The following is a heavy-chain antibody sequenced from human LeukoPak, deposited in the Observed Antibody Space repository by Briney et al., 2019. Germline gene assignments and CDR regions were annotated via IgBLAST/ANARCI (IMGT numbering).Heavy chain of an antibody. V-gene: IGHV3-30-3*01. CDR2: ISYDGSNK. D-gene: IGHD3-9*01. CDR1: GFTFSSYA. J-gene: IGHJ3*02. CDR3: WVRYSPDAFDI. Sequence: GGSLRLSCAASGFTFSSYAMHWVRQAPGKGLEWVAVISYDGSNKYYADSVKGRFTISRDNSKNTLYLQMNSLRAEDTAVYYCWVRYSPDAFDIWGQGTMVTVSS.